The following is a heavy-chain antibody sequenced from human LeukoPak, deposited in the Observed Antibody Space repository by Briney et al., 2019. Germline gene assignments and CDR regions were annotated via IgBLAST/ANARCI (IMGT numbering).Heavy chain of an antibody. CDR3: ARHGSGSPLGY. V-gene: IGHV4-39*01. J-gene: IGHJ4*02. Sequence: SETLSLTCTVSGGSISSSSYYWGWIRQPPGKGLEWIGSIYYSGSTYYNPSLKSRVTISVDTSKNQFSLKLSSVTAADTAVYYCARHGSGSPLGYWGQGTLVTVSS. D-gene: IGHD3-10*01. CDR2: IYYSGST. CDR1: GGSISSSSYY.